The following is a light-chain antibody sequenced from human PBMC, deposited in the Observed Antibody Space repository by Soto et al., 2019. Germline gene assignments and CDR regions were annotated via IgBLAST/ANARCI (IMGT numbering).Light chain of an antibody. CDR2: EVS. J-gene: IGLJ2*01. Sequence: QSALTQPPSASGSPGQSVTISCTGTSSDVGGYNYVSWYQQHPGKAPKLMIYEVSKRPSGVPDRFSGSKSGNTASLTVSGLQAEDEADYYCSSYAGSNNWVFGGGTKPDRP. CDR1: SSDVGGYNY. V-gene: IGLV2-8*01. CDR3: SSYAGSNNWV.